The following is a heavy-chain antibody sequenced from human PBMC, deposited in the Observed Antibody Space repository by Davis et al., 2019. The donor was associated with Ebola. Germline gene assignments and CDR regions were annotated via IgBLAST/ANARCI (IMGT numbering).Heavy chain of an antibody. D-gene: IGHD1-26*01. CDR1: GGSISSYY. V-gene: IGHV4-59*08. CDR2: IFYSGST. CDR3: ARHRNRPWYGGYY. J-gene: IGHJ4*02. Sequence: MPSETLSLTCTVSGGSISSYYWSWIRQPPGKGLEWIGYIFYSGSTNYNPSLKSRVTISVDTSKNQFSLKLSSVTAADTAVYYCARHRNRPWYGGYYWGQGTLVTVSS.